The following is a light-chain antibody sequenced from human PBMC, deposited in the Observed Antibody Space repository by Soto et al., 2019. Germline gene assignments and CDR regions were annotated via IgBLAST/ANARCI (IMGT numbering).Light chain of an antibody. CDR1: ESVSTY. V-gene: IGKV3-20*01. J-gene: IGKJ1*01. CDR2: DAS. CDR3: QQYGSSPRT. Sequence: IVLTQSPATLSLSPWERATLSCRATESVSTYLAWYQQKPGQAPRLLIHDASSRATGISDRFTGSGSGTDFTLTITTLEPEDFAVYYCQQYGSSPRTFGLGTKVDIK.